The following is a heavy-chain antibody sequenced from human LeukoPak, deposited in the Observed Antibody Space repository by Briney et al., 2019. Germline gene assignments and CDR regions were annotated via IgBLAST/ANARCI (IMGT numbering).Heavy chain of an antibody. D-gene: IGHD4-11*01. Sequence: PSETLSLTCAVYGGSFSGYYWSWIRQPPGKGLEWIGEINHSGSTNYNPSLKSRVTISVDTSKSQFSLKLSSVTAADTAVYYCARRAYSDYGGVSVDPWGQGTLVTVSS. CDR2: INHSGST. CDR1: GGSFSGYY. CDR3: ARRAYSDYGGVSVDP. V-gene: IGHV4-34*01. J-gene: IGHJ5*02.